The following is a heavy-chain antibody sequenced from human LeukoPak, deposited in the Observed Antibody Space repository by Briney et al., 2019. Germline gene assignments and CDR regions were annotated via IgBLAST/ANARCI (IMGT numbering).Heavy chain of an antibody. J-gene: IGHJ4*02. CDR1: GYTFTGYY. Sequence: ASVKVSCKASGYTFTGYYMHWVRQAPGQGLEWMGWINPNSGGTNYAQKFQGRVTMTRDMSTSTVYMELSSLRSEDTAVYYCARDLYSSGWWDYWGQGTLVTVSS. CDR3: ARDLYSSGWWDY. CDR2: INPNSGGT. D-gene: IGHD6-19*01. V-gene: IGHV1-2*02.